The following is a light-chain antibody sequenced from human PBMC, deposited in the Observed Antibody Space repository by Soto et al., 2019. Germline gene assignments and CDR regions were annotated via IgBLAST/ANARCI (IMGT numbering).Light chain of an antibody. CDR1: QTISDY. V-gene: IGKV1-39*01. J-gene: IGKJ3*01. CDR3: QQSYSTLT. CDR2: AES. Sequence: DIQMTQSPSSLSASVGDRVTITCRTSQTISDYLNWYQHKPGKDPKLLISAESSLQSGVPSRFSGSGSGTDFTLTISSLQPEDFATYYCQQSYSTLTFGPGTKVDIK.